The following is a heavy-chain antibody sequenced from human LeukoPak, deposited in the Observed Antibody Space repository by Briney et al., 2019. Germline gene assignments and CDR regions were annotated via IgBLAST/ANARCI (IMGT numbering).Heavy chain of an antibody. V-gene: IGHV3-9*01. CDR2: ISWNSGNI. J-gene: IGHJ3*02. CDR1: GFTFDDYA. CDR3: TKSGYYYDSSGSRISRGAFDI. D-gene: IGHD3-22*01. Sequence: GGSLRLSCAASGFTFDDYAMHWVRQAPGKGLEWVSGISWNSGNIGYADSVKGRFTISRDNAKNSLFLQMNSLRAEDTALYYCTKSGYYYDSSGSRISRGAFDIWGQGTMVTVSS.